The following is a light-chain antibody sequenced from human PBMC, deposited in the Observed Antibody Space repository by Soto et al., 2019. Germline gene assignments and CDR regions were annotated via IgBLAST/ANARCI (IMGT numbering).Light chain of an antibody. CDR1: SSDVGSYNL. Sequence: QSALTQPASVSGSPGQSITISCTGTSSDVGSYNLVSWYQHHPGKAPKIMIYEGSKRPSGVSNRFSGSKSGNTASLTISGLQAEDEADYYCCSYAAGSTWVFGGGTKLTVL. V-gene: IGLV2-23*01. J-gene: IGLJ3*02. CDR3: CSYAAGSTWV. CDR2: EGS.